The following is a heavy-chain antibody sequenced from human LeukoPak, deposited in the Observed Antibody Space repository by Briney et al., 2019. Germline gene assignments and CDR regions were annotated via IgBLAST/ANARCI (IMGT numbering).Heavy chain of an antibody. J-gene: IGHJ4*02. V-gene: IGHV3-23*01. CDR1: GFTFSSSA. CDR2: ISASGGST. D-gene: IGHD6-19*01. Sequence: PGGSLRLSCAASGFTFSSSAMSWVRQVPGKGLEWVSGISASGGSTYYADSVRGRFTISRDNSKNTLYVQMNSLRAEDTAVYYCAKHIAVSDYWGQGTLVTVSS. CDR3: AKHIAVSDY.